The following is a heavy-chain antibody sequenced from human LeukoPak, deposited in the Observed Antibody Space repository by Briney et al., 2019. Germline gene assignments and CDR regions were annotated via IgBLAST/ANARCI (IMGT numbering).Heavy chain of an antibody. CDR1: GFTFGDYA. Sequence: GGSLRLSCAASGFTFGDYAMHRVRQAPGKGLEWVSGISWNSGNIGYADSVKGRFTISRDDAKNSLYLQMNSLRPEDTALYYCANLHGDYRDYWGQGTLVTVSS. D-gene: IGHD4-17*01. CDR2: ISWNSGNI. J-gene: IGHJ4*02. CDR3: ANLHGDYRDY. V-gene: IGHV3-9*01.